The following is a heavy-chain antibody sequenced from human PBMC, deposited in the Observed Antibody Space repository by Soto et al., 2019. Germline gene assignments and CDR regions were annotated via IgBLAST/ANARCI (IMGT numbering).Heavy chain of an antibody. CDR1: GYTFTAYY. CDR2: INPKFGDT. Sequence: QVRLVQSGAEVKEPGDSVRVSCEASGYTFTAYYIPWVRKAPGQGLEWMGWINPKFGDTTYAQDFQGRVSMTRDMSIRALYRELSRQTSDDTAIYYCATNMDYYYGPGSGNGHGFWGQGTTVTVFS. V-gene: IGHV1-2*02. J-gene: IGHJ6*02. D-gene: IGHD3-10*01. CDR3: ATNMDYYYGPGSGNGHGF.